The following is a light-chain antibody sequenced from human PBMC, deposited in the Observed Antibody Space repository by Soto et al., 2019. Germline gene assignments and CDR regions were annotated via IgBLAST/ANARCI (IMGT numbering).Light chain of an antibody. CDR3: QQYHTYPYT. CDR1: QSISTW. V-gene: IGKV1-5*01. Sequence: DIQMTQSPSTLSAFVGDRVTITCRASQSISTWLAWYQQKPGKAPKLLIYDASGLESGVPSRFSGSGSGTEFTLTISALQPDDFATYCCQQYHTYPYTFGQGTKLEIK. J-gene: IGKJ2*01. CDR2: DAS.